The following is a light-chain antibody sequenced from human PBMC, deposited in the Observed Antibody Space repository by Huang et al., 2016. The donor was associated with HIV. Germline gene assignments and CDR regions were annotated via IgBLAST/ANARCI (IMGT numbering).Light chain of an antibody. V-gene: IGKV1-5*03. CDR3: QQYNSHPGT. J-gene: IGKJ1*01. CDR1: QSISSW. CDR2: EAS. Sequence: DIQMTQSPPTLSRSVGDRVTITCRASQSISSWLVWYKQKPGKAPKLLIYEASKLQIGVPSRFSGRRSGTEFTLTISSLQPDYFATYYCQQYNSHPGTFGLGTKVEMK.